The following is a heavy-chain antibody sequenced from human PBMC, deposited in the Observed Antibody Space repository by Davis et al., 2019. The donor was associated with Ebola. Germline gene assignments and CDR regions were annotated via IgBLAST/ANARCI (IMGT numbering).Heavy chain of an antibody. CDR2: INHSGST. CDR1: GGSFSGYY. J-gene: IGHJ6*02. D-gene: IGHD2-2*01. V-gene: IGHV4-34*01. CDR3: ARGRRIVVVPAARGGGYGMDV. Sequence: SETQSLTCAVYGGSFSGYYWSWIRQPPGKGLEWIGEINHSGSTNYNPSLKSRVTISVDTSKNQFSLKLSSVTAADTAVYYCARGRRIVVVPAARGGGYGMDVWGQGTTVTVSS.